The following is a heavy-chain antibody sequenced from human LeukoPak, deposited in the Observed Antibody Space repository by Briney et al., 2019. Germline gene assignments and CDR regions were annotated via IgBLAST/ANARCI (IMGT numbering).Heavy chain of an antibody. CDR2: IYYSGST. D-gene: IGHD3-3*02. CDR3: ASRASFPYYFDY. J-gene: IGHJ4*02. CDR1: GGSISSSSYY. V-gene: IGHV4-39*07. Sequence: SETLSLTCTVSGGSISSSSYYWGWIRQPPGKGLEWIGSIYYSGSTYYNPSLKSRVTISVDTSKNQFSLKLSSVTAADTAVYYCASRASFPYYFDYWGQGTLVTVSS.